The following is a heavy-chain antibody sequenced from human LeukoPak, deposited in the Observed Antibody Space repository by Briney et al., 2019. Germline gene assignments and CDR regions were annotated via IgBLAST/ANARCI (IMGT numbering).Heavy chain of an antibody. CDR1: GYTFTNYD. Sequence: GASVKVSCKASGYTFTNYDINWVRQAAGQGLEWMGWMNPNSGNTGYAQKFQDRVTMTKNTSITTAYMDLSSLRSEDTAVYYCARAPSWTTESYYYMDVWGKGTTVTVSS. CDR2: MNPNSGNT. J-gene: IGHJ6*03. V-gene: IGHV1-8*01. CDR3: ARAPSWTTESYYYMDV. D-gene: IGHD3/OR15-3a*01.